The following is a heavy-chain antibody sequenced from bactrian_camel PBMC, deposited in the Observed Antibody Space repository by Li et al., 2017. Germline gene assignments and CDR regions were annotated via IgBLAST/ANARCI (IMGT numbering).Heavy chain of an antibody. Sequence: HVQLVESGGGSVQTGGSLRLACVYSGRTYYMAWFRQIPGNERERETVATIDILGETAYADSVKGRFAIFRDNAKCTVYLQMNNLKPEDTAVYYCAEVDHRYLGRDSRSWKLSTWRPTECAFGYEGQGTQVTVS. CDR1: GRTYY. J-gene: IGHJ6*01. CDR2: IDILGET. CDR3: AEVDHRYLGRDSRSWKLSTWRPTECAFGY. V-gene: IGHV3S56*01. D-gene: IGHD4*01.